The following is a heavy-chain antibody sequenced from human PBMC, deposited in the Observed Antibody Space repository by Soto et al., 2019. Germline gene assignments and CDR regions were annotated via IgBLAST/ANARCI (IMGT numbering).Heavy chain of an antibody. J-gene: IGHJ6*02. CDR1: GFTFSIYA. V-gene: IGHV3-23*01. CDR2: ISGSGGST. Sequence: GSLRLSCAASGFTFSIYAMSWVRQAPGKGLEWVSAISGSGGSTYYADSVKGRFTISRDNSKNTLYLQMNSLRAEDTAVYYCAKDEYYDKDYYYGMDVWGQGTTVTVSS. CDR3: AKDEYYDKDYYYGMDV. D-gene: IGHD3-22*01.